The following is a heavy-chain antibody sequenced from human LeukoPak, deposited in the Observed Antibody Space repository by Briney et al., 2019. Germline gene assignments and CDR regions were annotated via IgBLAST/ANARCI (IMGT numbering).Heavy chain of an antibody. D-gene: IGHD6-19*01. Sequence: GGSLRLSCAASGFTFSSYSMNWVRQAPGKGLEWVSSISSSSSYIYYADSVKGRFTISRDSAKNSLYLQMNSLRAEDTAVYYCARSSGPAPLDYWGQGTLVTVSS. CDR3: ARSSGPAPLDY. CDR2: ISSSSSYI. CDR1: GFTFSSYS. J-gene: IGHJ4*02. V-gene: IGHV3-21*01.